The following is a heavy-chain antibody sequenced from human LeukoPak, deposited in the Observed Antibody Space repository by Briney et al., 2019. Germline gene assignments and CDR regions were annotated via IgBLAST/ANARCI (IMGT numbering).Heavy chain of an antibody. J-gene: IGHJ4*02. D-gene: IGHD3-10*01. CDR2: IRFDGSKK. CDR1: GFTFSSYA. V-gene: IGHV3-30*02. CDR3: AKDRPPQYDSGTYSDY. Sequence: QPGGSLRLSCAASGFTFSSYAMSWVRQAPGKGLEWVAFIRFDGSKKFYSDSVKGRFTISRDNSKNTLYLQMNSLRAEDSAVYFCAKDRPPQYDSGTYSDYWGQGTLVTVSS.